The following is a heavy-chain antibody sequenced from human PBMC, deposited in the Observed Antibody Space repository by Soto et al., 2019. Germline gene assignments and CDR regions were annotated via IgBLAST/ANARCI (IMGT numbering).Heavy chain of an antibody. CDR3: ATRSPNYDFWSGYYFTYGMAV. V-gene: IGHV1-24*01. CDR2: FDPEDGET. D-gene: IGHD3-3*01. J-gene: IGHJ6*02. CDR1: GYTLTGLS. Sequence: ASVKVSCKVSGYTLTGLSMHWVRQAPGKGLEWMGGFDPEDGETIYAQKFQGRVTMTEDTSTDTAYMELSSLRSEDTAVYYCATRSPNYDFWSGYYFTYGMAVWGQGTTVTVSS.